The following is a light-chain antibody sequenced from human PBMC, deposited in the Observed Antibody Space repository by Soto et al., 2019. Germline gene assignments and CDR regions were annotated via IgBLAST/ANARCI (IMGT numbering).Light chain of an antibody. CDR1: QSVGSF. CDR3: QQRGNWPPYT. Sequence: EIVLTQSPATLSLSPGERATLSCRASQSVGSFLAWYQQKPGQAPRLLIYDASNRATGIPATISGSGSGIDVSLTISSLEHEDFAVYYCQQRGNWPPYTFGQGTKLEIK. V-gene: IGKV3-11*01. J-gene: IGKJ2*01. CDR2: DAS.